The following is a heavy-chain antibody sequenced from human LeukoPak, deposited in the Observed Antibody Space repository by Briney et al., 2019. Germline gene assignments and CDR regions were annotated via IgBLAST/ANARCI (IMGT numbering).Heavy chain of an antibody. CDR1: GGSLSGYY. D-gene: IGHD4-17*01. CDR2: INHSGST. J-gene: IGHJ4*02. CDR3: AREGRGYGDPFDY. V-gene: IGHV4-34*01. Sequence: SETLSLTCAVYGGSLSGYYWSWIRQPPGKGLEWIGEINHSGSTNYNPSLKSRVTISVDTSKNQFSLKLSSVTAADTAVYYCAREGRGYGDPFDYWGQGTLVTVSS.